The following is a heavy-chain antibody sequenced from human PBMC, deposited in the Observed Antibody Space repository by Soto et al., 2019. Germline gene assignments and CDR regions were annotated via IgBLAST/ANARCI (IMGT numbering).Heavy chain of an antibody. CDR3: ATSIGSGYHGGY. D-gene: IGHD3-3*01. Sequence: ASVKVSCKASGYTFTGYYMHWVRQAPGQGLEWMGWINPISGGTNYAQKFQGRVTMSRDESMSTAYMELNSLRSEDTAVFYCATSIGSGYHGGYWGQGTLVTVSS. V-gene: IGHV1-2*02. CDR2: INPISGGT. J-gene: IGHJ4*02. CDR1: GYTFTGYY.